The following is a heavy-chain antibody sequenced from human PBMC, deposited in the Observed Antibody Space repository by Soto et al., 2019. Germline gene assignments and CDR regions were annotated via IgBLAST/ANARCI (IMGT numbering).Heavy chain of an antibody. CDR1: GGTFSTYT. CDR2: IIPMLDIT. J-gene: IGHJ3*02. Sequence: QVQLVQSGAEVKKPGSSVKVSCKASGGTFSTYTIIWVRQAPGQGLEWMGRIIPMLDITNNAQRFQGRVTITADKSTSTAYLELGSLRSEDTAVYYCTLGSWSAETFDIWGRGTMVTVSS. V-gene: IGHV1-69*02. CDR3: TLGSWSAETFDI. D-gene: IGHD6-13*01.